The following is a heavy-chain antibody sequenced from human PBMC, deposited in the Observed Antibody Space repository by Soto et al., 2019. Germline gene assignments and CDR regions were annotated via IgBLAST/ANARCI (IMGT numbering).Heavy chain of an antibody. CDR3: ARHDNRVFEY. Sequence: GGSLRLSCAASGFTFSSYWMSWVRQAPGKGLEWVAYIDQDGSEQNYVGSVKGRFTISKDNAKNSLYLQMNRLRAEDTAVYYCARHDNRVFEYWGQGTLVTVSS. D-gene: IGHD3-22*01. CDR1: GFTFSSYW. V-gene: IGHV3-7*01. J-gene: IGHJ4*02. CDR2: IDQDGSEQ.